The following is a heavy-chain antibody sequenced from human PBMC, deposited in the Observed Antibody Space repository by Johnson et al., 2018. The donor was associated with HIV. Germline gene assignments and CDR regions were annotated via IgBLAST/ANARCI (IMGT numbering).Heavy chain of an antibody. Sequence: QVQLVESGGGLEQPGRSLRLSCTASGFTFSSYGMHWVRQAPGKGLAWVPVISYDGSNKYYADSVKGRFTISRDNSKNTLYLQMGSLRAEDMAVYYCARVRETKGPYDAFDIWGQGTMVTVSS. J-gene: IGHJ3*02. D-gene: IGHD1-1*01. V-gene: IGHV3-30*03. CDR3: ARVRETKGPYDAFDI. CDR2: ISYDGSNK. CDR1: GFTFSSYG.